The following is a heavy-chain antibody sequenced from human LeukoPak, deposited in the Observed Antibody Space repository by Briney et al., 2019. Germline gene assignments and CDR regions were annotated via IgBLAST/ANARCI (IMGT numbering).Heavy chain of an antibody. V-gene: IGHV4-59*08. J-gene: IGHJ5*02. D-gene: IGHD4-17*01. CDR2: IHYTGST. CDR3: ARSKTTVTSNWFDP. Sequence: SETLSLTCTVSGGSITSYYWNWIRQPPGKGLEWIGHIHYTGSTSYNPSLKSRVTILVDTSKNHFSLKLSSVTAADTAVYYCARSKTTVTSNWFDPWGQGTLVTVSS. CDR1: GGSITSYY.